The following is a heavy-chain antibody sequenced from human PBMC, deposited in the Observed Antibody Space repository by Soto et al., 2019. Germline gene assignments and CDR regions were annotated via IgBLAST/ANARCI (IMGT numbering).Heavy chain of an antibody. Sequence: EVQLLESGGGLVQPGGSLRLSCAASGFTFSSYAMTWVRQAPGKGLEWVSAISGSGDRTYYADSVKGRFTISRDNSRNTLYLQMNGLRADDTAVYYCAKDQRATVADYFDYWGQGTLVTVSS. CDR3: AKDQRATVADYFDY. D-gene: IGHD6-19*01. CDR2: ISGSGDRT. CDR1: GFTFSSYA. V-gene: IGHV3-23*01. J-gene: IGHJ4*02.